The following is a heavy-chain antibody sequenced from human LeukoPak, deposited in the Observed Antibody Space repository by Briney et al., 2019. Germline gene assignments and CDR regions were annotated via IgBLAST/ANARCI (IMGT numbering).Heavy chain of an antibody. V-gene: IGHV1-46*01. D-gene: IGHD4-11*01. J-gene: IGHJ6*03. CDR1: GYTFTSYY. CDR2: INPSGGST. CDR3: ARSLVTTPYYYYMDV. Sequence: ASVKVSCKASGYTFTSYYMHWVRQAPGQGLEWMGIINPSGGSTSYAQKFQGRVTMTRDTSTSTVYMELSSLRSEDTAVYYCARSLVTTPYYYYMDVWGKGTTVTVSS.